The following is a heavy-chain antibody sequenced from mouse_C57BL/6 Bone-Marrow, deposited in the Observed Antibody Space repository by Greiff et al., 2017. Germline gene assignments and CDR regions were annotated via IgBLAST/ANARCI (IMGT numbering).Heavy chain of an antibody. CDR2: ISSGGDYI. J-gene: IGHJ1*03. CDR3: TRAPNWYCDG. Sequence: EVKLVESGAGLVKPGGSLKFSCAASGFTFSSYAMSWVRQTPEKRLEWVAYISSGGDYINYADTVKGRYTISRDNARNTLYLQMSSLKSEDTAMYYVTRAPNWYCDGWGTGTTVTVSS. V-gene: IGHV5-9-1*02. CDR1: GFTFSSYA.